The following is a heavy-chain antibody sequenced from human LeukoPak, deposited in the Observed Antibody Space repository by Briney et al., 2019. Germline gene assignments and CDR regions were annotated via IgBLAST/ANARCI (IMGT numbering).Heavy chain of an antibody. Sequence: PSETLSLTCTVSGGSISSYYWSWIRQPPGKGLEWIGYIYYSGSTNYNPSLKSRVTISVDTSKNQFSLKLSSVTAADTAVYYCARGVRSSSWYGYFDYWGQGTLVTVSS. CDR1: GGSISSYY. J-gene: IGHJ4*02. V-gene: IGHV4-59*08. D-gene: IGHD6-13*01. CDR2: IYYSGST. CDR3: ARGVRSSSWYGYFDY.